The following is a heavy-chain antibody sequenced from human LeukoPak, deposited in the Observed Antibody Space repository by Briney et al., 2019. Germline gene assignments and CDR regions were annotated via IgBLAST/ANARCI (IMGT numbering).Heavy chain of an antibody. CDR3: AKDDYGGNSGMDY. CDR1: GFTVSSYG. D-gene: IGHD4-23*01. J-gene: IGHJ4*02. V-gene: IGHV3-33*06. CDR2: IWYDGNNK. Sequence: PGGSLRLACAASGFTVSSYGMHWDRQAQGKVLGWVAVIWYDGNNKYYADSVKGRFPISRDNSKHTLYLQMNSLRAEDTAVYYCAKDDYGGNSGMDYWGQGTLVTVSS.